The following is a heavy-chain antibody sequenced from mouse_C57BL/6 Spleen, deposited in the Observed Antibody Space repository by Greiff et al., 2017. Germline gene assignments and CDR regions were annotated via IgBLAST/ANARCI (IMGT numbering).Heavy chain of an antibody. V-gene: IGHV7-3*01. CDR1: GFTFTDYY. J-gene: IGHJ4*01. Sequence: EVQGVESGGGLVQPGGSLSLSCAASGFTFTDYYMSWVRQPPGKALEWLGFIRNKANGYTTEYSASVKGRFTISRDNSQSILYLQMNALIAEDSATYYCARPQLLRFYAMDYWGQGTSVTVSS. D-gene: IGHD1-1*01. CDR2: IRNKANGYTT. CDR3: ARPQLLRFYAMDY.